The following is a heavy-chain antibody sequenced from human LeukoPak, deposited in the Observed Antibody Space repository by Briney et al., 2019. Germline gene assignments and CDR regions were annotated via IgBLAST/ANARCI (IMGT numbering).Heavy chain of an antibody. CDR1: GFTFSSYG. CDR3: ARPIIAAAGPDAFDI. D-gene: IGHD6-13*01. CDR2: IKQDGSEK. V-gene: IGHV3-7*01. J-gene: IGHJ3*02. Sequence: AGSLRLSCAASGFTFSSYGMHWVRQAPGKGLEWVANIKQDGSEKYYVDSVKGRFTISRDNAKNSLYLQMNSLRAEDTAVYYCARPIIAAAGPDAFDIWGQGTMVTVSS.